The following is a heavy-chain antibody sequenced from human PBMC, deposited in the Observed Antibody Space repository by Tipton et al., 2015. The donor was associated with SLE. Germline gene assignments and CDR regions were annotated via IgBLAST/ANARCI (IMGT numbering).Heavy chain of an antibody. D-gene: IGHD4-11*01. CDR2: MNQDGNER. CDR1: GFTFSSYW. CDR3: AREDHSTYIY. Sequence: SLRLSCAASGFTFSSYWMSWVRQVPGKGLEWVANMNQDGNERYCVDSVKGRFTISRDNAKNSLFLQMNSLRAEDTAVYYCAREDHSTYIYWGQGTLVTVSS. V-gene: IGHV3-7*01. J-gene: IGHJ4*02.